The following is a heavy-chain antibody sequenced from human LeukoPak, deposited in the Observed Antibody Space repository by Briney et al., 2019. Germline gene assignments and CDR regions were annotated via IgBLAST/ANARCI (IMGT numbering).Heavy chain of an antibody. CDR3: ARDRDIVVVEAFDI. CDR1: GFTFSSYS. J-gene: IGHJ3*02. Sequence: KSGGSLRLSCAASGFTFSSYSMNWVRQAPGKGLEWVSSISSSSSYIYYADTVKGRFTISRDNAKNSLYLQMNSLRAEDTAVYYCARDRDIVVVEAFDIWGQGTMVTVSS. CDR2: ISSSSSYI. V-gene: IGHV3-21*01. D-gene: IGHD2-2*01.